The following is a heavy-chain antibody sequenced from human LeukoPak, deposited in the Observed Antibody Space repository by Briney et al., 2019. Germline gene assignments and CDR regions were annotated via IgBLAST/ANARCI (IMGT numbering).Heavy chain of an antibody. V-gene: IGHV1-18*01. CDR2: MSAYNGNT. Sequence: ASVKVSCKASGYTFTSYGISWVRQAPGQGLEWMGWMSAYNGNTNYAQKLQGRVTMTTDTSTSTAYMELRSLRSDDTAVYYCARSLSRITIFGVVIIDAFDIWGQGTMVTVSS. CDR1: GYTFTSYG. CDR3: ARSLSRITIFGVVIIDAFDI. J-gene: IGHJ3*02. D-gene: IGHD3-3*01.